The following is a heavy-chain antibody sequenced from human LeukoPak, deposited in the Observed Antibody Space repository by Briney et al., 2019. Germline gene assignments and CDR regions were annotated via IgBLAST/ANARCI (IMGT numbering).Heavy chain of an antibody. CDR2: ISNGGDII. CDR3: TREDFNYASGQ. CDR1: RFTFTDYY. V-gene: IGHV3-11*04. D-gene: IGHD3-10*01. Sequence: GGSLRLSCAASRFTFTDYYMSWVRQAPGKGLEWVSYISNGGDIIHYADSVKGRFTVSRDNTRNSLFLQMNSLRAEDTAIYYCTREDFNYASGQWAQGSLVTVSS. J-gene: IGHJ4*02.